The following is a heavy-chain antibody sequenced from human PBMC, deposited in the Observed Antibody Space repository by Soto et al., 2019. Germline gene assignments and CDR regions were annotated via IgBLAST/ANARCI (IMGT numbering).Heavy chain of an antibody. V-gene: IGHV1-2*02. J-gene: IGHJ4*02. D-gene: IGHD3-10*01. Sequence: GASVKVSCKVSGYPFTTYYIHWVREAPGQGLEWMGWIDPRSGGTVYEQKFQGRVTMTRDTSISTVYMDLSGLTSDDTALYSCATDDYGIFHYWGQGSLVTVSS. CDR3: ATDDYGIFHY. CDR2: IDPRSGGT. CDR1: GYPFTTYY.